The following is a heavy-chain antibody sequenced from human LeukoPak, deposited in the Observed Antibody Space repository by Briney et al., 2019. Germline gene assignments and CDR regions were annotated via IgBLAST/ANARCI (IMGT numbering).Heavy chain of an antibody. CDR2: ISSSSSYI. D-gene: IGHD4-17*01. J-gene: IGHJ4*02. V-gene: IGHV3-21*01. Sequence: GGSLRLSCAASGFTFSSYSMNWVRQAPGKGLEWVSSISSSSSYIYYADSVKGRFTISRDNAKNSLYLQMNGLRAEDTAVYYCARIEDDYGDYVFDYWGQGTLVTVSS. CDR3: ARIEDDYGDYVFDY. CDR1: GFTFSSYS.